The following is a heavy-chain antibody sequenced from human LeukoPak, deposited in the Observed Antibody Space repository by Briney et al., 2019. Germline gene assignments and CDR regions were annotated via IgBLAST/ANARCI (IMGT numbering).Heavy chain of an antibody. CDR2: INHSGST. D-gene: IGHD4-17*01. CDR3: ARGDDYGDYVPGV. Sequence: SETLSLTCAVYGGSFSGYYWSGIRQPPGKGREGIGEINHSGSTNYNPSLKSRVTISVDTSKNQFPLKLSSVTAADTAVYYCARGDDYGDYVPGVWGQGTLVTVSS. CDR1: GGSFSGYY. V-gene: IGHV4-34*01. J-gene: IGHJ4*02.